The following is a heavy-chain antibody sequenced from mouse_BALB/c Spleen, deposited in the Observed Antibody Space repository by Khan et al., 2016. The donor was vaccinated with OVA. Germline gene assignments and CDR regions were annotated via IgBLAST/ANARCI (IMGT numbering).Heavy chain of an antibody. Sequence: EVQLQQSGTVLARPGASVKMSCKASGYTFTSYWMHWVKQRPGQGLEWIGDSYPGNTDTNYNQKFKGKAKLTADTSNSTAYKELSSLTNEDSAVYSCTRRNWDVAWFAYWGPGTLVTVSA. J-gene: IGHJ3*01. CDR2: SYPGNTDT. D-gene: IGHD4-1*01. V-gene: IGHV1-5*01. CDR3: TRRNWDVAWFAY. CDR1: GYTFTSYW.